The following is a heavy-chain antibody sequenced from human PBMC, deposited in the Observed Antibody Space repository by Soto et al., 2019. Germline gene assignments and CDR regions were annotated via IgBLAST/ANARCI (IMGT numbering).Heavy chain of an antibody. CDR2: VSATAGTT. D-gene: IGHD3-16*01. CDR1: GFTFSSYA. J-gene: IGHJ4*02. V-gene: IGHV3-23*01. CDR3: AKDRLAGGFDY. Sequence: PGGSPRLSCEASGFTFSSYAMSWVRQAPGKGLEWVSLVSATAGTTYYTDSVKGRFTISRDNSRNTVYLQMNSLRADDTAVYYCAKDRLAGGFDYWGQGTLVTVSS.